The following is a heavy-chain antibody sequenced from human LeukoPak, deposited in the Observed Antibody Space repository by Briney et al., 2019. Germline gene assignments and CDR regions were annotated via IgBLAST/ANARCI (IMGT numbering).Heavy chain of an antibody. CDR1: GYTFTSYY. J-gene: IGHJ6*03. CDR3: AREGSLYYYYYYMDV. V-gene: IGHV1-46*01. Sequence: ASVRVSCKASGYTFTSYYMHWVRQAPGQGLEWMGIINPSGGSTSYAQKFQGRVTMTRDMSTSTVYMELSSLRSEDTAVYYCAREGSLYYYYYYMDVWGKGTTVTVSS. CDR2: INPSGGST.